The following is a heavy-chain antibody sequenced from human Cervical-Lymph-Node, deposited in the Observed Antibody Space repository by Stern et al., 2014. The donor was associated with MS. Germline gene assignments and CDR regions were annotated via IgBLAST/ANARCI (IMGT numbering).Heavy chain of an antibody. V-gene: IGHV1-69*01. Sequence: QVQLVESGAEVKKPGSPVKVSCKASGGTFTNSAISWVRQAPGQGLEWMGGIIPVIGTPNYAQKFQGRVTLTADESTNTAYMELSSLRSEDTAVYYCASGEFYHFWSGYWYYYYGMDVWGQGTPVTVSS. D-gene: IGHD3-3*01. CDR3: ASGEFYHFWSGYWYYYYGMDV. CDR1: GGTFTNSA. J-gene: IGHJ6*02. CDR2: IIPVIGTP.